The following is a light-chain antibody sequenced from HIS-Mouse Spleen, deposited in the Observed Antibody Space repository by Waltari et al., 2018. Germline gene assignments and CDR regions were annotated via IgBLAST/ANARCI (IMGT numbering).Light chain of an antibody. CDR2: EDN. CDR1: SGSIASNY. CDR3: QSYDSSNYV. J-gene: IGLJ1*01. V-gene: IGLV6-57*02. Sequence: NFMLTQPHSVSESPGKTVTISCTGSSGSIASNYVQWYQQRPGSAPTTVIYEDNQRPPGVPYPFSGSIDSSSNSASLTISGLKTEDEADYYCQSYDSSNYVFGTGTKVTVL.